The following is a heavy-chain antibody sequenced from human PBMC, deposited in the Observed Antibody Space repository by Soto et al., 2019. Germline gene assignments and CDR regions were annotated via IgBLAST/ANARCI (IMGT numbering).Heavy chain of an antibody. Sequence: QVQLVQSGAEVKKPGSSVKVSCQASVGTFSSYAISWVRQAPGQGLEWMGGIIPISGTANYAQKFQGRVTITADESTSTAYMELSSLRSEDTAVYYCARSQGSSTSLEIYYYYYYGMDVWGPGTTVTVSS. CDR2: IIPISGTA. CDR1: VGTFSSYA. CDR3: ARSQGSSTSLEIYYYYYYGMDV. V-gene: IGHV1-69*01. J-gene: IGHJ6*02. D-gene: IGHD2-2*01.